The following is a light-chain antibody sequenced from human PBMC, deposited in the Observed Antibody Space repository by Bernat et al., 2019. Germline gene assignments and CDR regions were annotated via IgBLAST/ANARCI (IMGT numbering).Light chain of an antibody. Sequence: EIVLTQSPGTLSLSPGERATLSCRASQSVSSSYLAWYQQKPGQAPRLLIYDASSRATGIPDRFSGSGSGTDFTLTISRLEPEDFAVYYCQQYGSSPLYTFGRGTKLEIK. CDR2: DAS. CDR1: QSVSSSY. V-gene: IGKV3-20*01. J-gene: IGKJ2*01. CDR3: QQYGSSPLYT.